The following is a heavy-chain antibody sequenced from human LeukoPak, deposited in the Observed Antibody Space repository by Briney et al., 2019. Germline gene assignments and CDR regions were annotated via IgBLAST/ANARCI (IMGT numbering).Heavy chain of an antibody. J-gene: IGHJ6*03. V-gene: IGHV3-7*01. CDR2: IQEDGKKE. Sequence: GGSLILSCEASGFTFTKFWMSWVRQAPGKGLEWVANIQEDGKKENYVDSVRGRFTISRDNAKNSIYLQMNSLRGEDTAVYYCAKDLPYYYYLDVWGKGTTVTVSS. CDR3: AKDLPYYYYLDV. CDR1: GFTFTKFW.